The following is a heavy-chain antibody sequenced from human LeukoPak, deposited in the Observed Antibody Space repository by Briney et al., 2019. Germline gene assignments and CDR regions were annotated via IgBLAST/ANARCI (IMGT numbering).Heavy chain of an antibody. CDR1: GGSISSGGYY. V-gene: IGHV4-31*03. CDR2: IYYSGST. CDR3: ARVVGVVQNFDY. D-gene: IGHD3-3*01. Sequence: PSETLSLTCTVSGGSISSGGYYWSWIRQHPGKGLEWIGYIYYSGSTYYNPSLKSRVTISVDTSKNQFSLKLSSVAAADTAVYYCARVVGVVQNFDYWGQGTLVTVSS. J-gene: IGHJ4*02.